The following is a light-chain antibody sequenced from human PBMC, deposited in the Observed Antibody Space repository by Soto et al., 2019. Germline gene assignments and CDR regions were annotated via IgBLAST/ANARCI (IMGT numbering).Light chain of an antibody. Sequence: IQLTQSPSSLPASVGDRVTITCRASQGISSYLAWYQQKPGKAPKLLMYAASTLQSGVPSRFSGSGSGTDFTLTISSLQPEDFATYYCQQANSLPLTFGGGTKVDIK. V-gene: IGKV1-9*01. CDR2: AAS. J-gene: IGKJ4*01. CDR1: QGISSY. CDR3: QQANSLPLT.